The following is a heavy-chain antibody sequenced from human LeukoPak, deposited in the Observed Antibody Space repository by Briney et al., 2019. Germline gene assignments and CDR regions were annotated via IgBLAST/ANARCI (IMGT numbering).Heavy chain of an antibody. V-gene: IGHV4-34*01. D-gene: IGHD3-10*01. CDR3: ARARVRGVSY. CDR2: INHSGRT. CDR1: GGSFSVYY. Sequence: KPSETLSLTCAVYGGSFSVYYWSWIRQPPGKGLEWIGEINHSGRTNYNPSLKSRVTISVDTSKNQFSLKLSSVTAADAAVYYCARARVRGVSYWGQGTLVTVSS. J-gene: IGHJ4*02.